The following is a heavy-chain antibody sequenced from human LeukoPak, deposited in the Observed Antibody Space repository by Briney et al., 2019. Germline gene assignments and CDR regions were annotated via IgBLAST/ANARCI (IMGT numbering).Heavy chain of an antibody. CDR2: IFGSGGSA. CDR1: GLIFNNYA. J-gene: IGHJ4*02. D-gene: IGHD6-19*01. CDR3: AKTTTGYSSGRYPGWPADY. V-gene: IGHV3-23*01. Sequence: PGGSLTLSCAAYGLIFNNYAMYWVRQAPGKGLEWVSGIFGSGGSAHYADSVKGRFTISRDNSKNTVYLQMSSLRAEDTAVYYCAKTTTGYSSGRYPGWPADYWGQGSLVTVSS.